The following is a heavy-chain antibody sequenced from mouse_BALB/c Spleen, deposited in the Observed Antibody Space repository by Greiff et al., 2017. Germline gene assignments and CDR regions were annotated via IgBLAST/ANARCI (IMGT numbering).Heavy chain of an antibody. CDR2: ISYSGST. CDR1: GYSITSDYA. CDR3: ASATATPIRAMDY. J-gene: IGHJ4*01. D-gene: IGHD1-2*01. Sequence: EVQLQQSGPGLVRPSQSLSLTCTVTGYSITSDYAWNWIRQFPGNKLEWMGYISYSGSTSYNPSLKSRISITRDTSKNQFFLQLNSVTTEDTATYYCASATATPIRAMDYWGQGTSVTVSS. V-gene: IGHV3-2*02.